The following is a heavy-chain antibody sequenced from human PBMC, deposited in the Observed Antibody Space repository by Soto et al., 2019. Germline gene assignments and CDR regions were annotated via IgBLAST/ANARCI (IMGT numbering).Heavy chain of an antibody. Sequence: GASVKVSCKASGGTFSSYAISWVRQAPGQGLEWMGGIIPTFGTANFAQKFQGRVTITADESTSTANMELSSLRSEDTAVYYCARGNGLITFGGVHWGQGTLVTVSS. CDR2: IIPTFGTA. CDR3: ARGNGLITFGGVH. D-gene: IGHD3-16*01. CDR1: GGTFSSYA. V-gene: IGHV1-69*13. J-gene: IGHJ4*02.